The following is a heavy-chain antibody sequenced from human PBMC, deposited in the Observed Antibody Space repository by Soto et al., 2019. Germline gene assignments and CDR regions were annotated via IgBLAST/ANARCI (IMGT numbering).Heavy chain of an antibody. J-gene: IGHJ4*02. CDR1: GGSISSYY. D-gene: IGHD4-17*01. CDR3: ARHPDGDYEGDYLEYYFDY. CDR2: IYYSGST. V-gene: IGHV4-59*08. Sequence: SETLSLTCTVSGGSISSYYWSWIRQPPGKGLEWIGYIYYSGSTNYNPSLKSRVTISVDTSKNQFSLKLSSVTAADTAVYYCARHPDGDYEGDYLEYYFDYWGQGTLVTVSS.